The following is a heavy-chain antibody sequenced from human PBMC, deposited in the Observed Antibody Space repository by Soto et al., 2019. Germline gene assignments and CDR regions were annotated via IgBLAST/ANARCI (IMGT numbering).Heavy chain of an antibody. V-gene: IGHV4-61*01. D-gene: IGHD2-2*01. CDR2: IYYSGST. J-gene: IGHJ5*02. CDR3: ARGYCRSTSCYAVYSWFDP. Sequence: PSETLSLTCTVSGGSVSSGSYYWSWIRQPPGKGLEWIGYIYYSGSTNYNPSLKSRVTISVDTSKNQFSLKLSSVTAADTAVYYCARGYCRSTSCYAVYSWFDPWGQGTLVTVSS. CDR1: GGSVSSGSYY.